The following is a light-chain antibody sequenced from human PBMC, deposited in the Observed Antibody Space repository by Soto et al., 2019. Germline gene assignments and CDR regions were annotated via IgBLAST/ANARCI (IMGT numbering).Light chain of an antibody. J-gene: IGKJ1*01. CDR2: QTS. V-gene: IGKV3-11*01. CDR3: HQRQSWPRS. CDR1: QCINTR. Sequence: EIVLTQSPATLSSFPGDRVTLSGRASQCINTRLAWYQHRPGQAPRLLIYQTSIRAAGIPARFSASGSGTDFTLTISDVQPEDFALYYCHQRQSWPRSFGQGTKVDI.